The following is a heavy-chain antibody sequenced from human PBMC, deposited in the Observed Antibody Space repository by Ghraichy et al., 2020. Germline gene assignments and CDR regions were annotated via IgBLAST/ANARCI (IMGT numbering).Heavy chain of an antibody. J-gene: IGHJ4*02. CDR2: ISSSSSYI. CDR3: ARDSTPFSGYDYNY. D-gene: IGHD5-12*01. Sequence: GGSLRLSCAASGFTFSSYSMNWVRQAPGKGLEWVSSISSSSSYIYYADSVKGRFTISRDNAKNSLYLQMNSLRAEDTAVYYCARDSTPFSGYDYNYWGQGTLVTVSS. V-gene: IGHV3-21*01. CDR1: GFTFSSYS.